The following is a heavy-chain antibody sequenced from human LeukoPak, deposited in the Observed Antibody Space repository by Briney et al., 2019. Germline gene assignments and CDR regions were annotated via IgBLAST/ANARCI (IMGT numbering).Heavy chain of an antibody. J-gene: IGHJ4*02. V-gene: IGHV4-34*01. Sequence: KSSETLSLTCAVYGESMIGHYWSWIRQPPGKRLEWIGEIYHSGDTNYNPSLKSRVTISVDTSKNQFSLKLRPVTAAATAVSYCARLVPSAYGGYGGYHFDYWGQGPLVPVSS. CDR1: GESMIGHY. CDR2: IYHSGDT. D-gene: IGHD5-12*01. CDR3: ARLVPSAYGGYGGYHFDY.